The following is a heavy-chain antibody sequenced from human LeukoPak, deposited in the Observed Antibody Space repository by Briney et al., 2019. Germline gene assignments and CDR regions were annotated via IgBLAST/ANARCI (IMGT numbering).Heavy chain of an antibody. Sequence: QTGGSLRLSCAASGFTFSSYWMSWVRQAPGKGMEWVANINQDGRIQYYADSVRGRFIISRNNAKNSLYLQMYSLRAEDTAIYFCSRSLDYLGQGALVTVSS. J-gene: IGHJ4*02. CDR1: GFTFSSYW. V-gene: IGHV3-7*01. CDR2: INQDGRIQ. CDR3: SRSLDY.